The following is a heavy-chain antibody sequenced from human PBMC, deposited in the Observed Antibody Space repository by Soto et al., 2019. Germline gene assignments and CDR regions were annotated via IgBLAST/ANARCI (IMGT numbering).Heavy chain of an antibody. CDR2: IRVYNGNT. CDR1: GYTFISYG. V-gene: IGHV1-18*01. J-gene: IGHJ4*02. D-gene: IGHD3-22*01. CDR3: AGDRDFYDSSASPADY. Sequence: QVQLVQSGAEVKKPGASVKVSCKASGYTFISYGISWVRQAPGQGLEWMGWIRVYNGNTNHAQKFQGRVTMTTDTXTNXAHMELRSLRSDDTAGYYCAGDRDFYDSSASPADYWGQGTLVTVSS.